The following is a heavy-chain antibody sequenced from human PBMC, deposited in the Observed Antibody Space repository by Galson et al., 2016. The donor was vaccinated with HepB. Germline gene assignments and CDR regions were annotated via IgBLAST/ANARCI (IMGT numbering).Heavy chain of an antibody. J-gene: IGHJ4*02. CDR3: TTDSWYGGKAGESYFDY. V-gene: IGHV3-49*04. CDR2: IRNKSFGGTT. D-gene: IGHD3-16*01. Sequence: SLRLSCAASGFTVGDYALSWVRQAPGKGLEWVGFIRNKSFGGTTDYAASVKCRFTISRDDSTNVAYLQMDSLKTEDTGVYYCTTDSWYGGKAGESYFDYWGEGILVTVSS. CDR1: GFTVGDYA.